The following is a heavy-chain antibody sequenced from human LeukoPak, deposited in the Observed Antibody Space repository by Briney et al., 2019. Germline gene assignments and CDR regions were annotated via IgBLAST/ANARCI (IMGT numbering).Heavy chain of an antibody. CDR2: IYPRDGST. V-gene: IGHV1-46*04. Sequence: ASVTVSCKASGYSFTSNYIHWVRQAPGQGIEWMGMIYPRDGSTRYAQKLEGRVTVRRDTSTSTVHMELSGLRSDDTAVYYCARVPGSFDYWGQGPLVTVSS. CDR1: GYSFTSNY. D-gene: IGHD2-2*01. CDR3: ARVPGSFDY. J-gene: IGHJ4*02.